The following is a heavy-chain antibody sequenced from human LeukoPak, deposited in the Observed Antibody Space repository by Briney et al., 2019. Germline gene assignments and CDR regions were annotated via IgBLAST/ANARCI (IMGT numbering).Heavy chain of an antibody. CDR3: ARVGYSYGTFDY. Sequence: GGSLRLSCAASGFTFSSYSMNWVRQAPGKGLEWVSSISSSSSYIYYADSVKGRFTISRDNAKNSLYLQMNSLRAEDTAVYYCARVGYSYGTFDYWGQGTLVTVSS. V-gene: IGHV3-21*01. J-gene: IGHJ4*02. D-gene: IGHD5-18*01. CDR2: ISSSSSYI. CDR1: GFTFSSYS.